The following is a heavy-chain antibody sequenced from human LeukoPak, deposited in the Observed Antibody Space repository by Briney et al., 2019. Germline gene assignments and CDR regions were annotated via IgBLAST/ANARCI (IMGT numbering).Heavy chain of an antibody. CDR1: GFTVSDYY. Sequence: GGSLRLSCAASGFTVSDYYMSWIRQAPGKGLEWVSYISSSGSTTDYADSMKGRFTISRDNAKSSLFLQMNSLRAEDTAVYYCARDQGMATITGFDHWGQGTLVTVSS. J-gene: IGHJ4*02. V-gene: IGHV3-11*01. CDR2: ISSSGSTT. D-gene: IGHD5-24*01. CDR3: ARDQGMATITGFDH.